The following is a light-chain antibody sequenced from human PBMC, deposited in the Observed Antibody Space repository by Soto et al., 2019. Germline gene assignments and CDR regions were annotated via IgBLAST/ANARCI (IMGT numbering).Light chain of an antibody. V-gene: IGKV1-5*03. Sequence: DIQMTQSPSTLSASVGDTVIITCRASQTINRWFAWYQQKSGKAPKVLIHMASNLERGAPSRFSGSGSGTECPLTISNLQRDGVATYSGQQSRSAPWTFGQGTKVEIK. CDR1: QTINRW. CDR3: QQSRSAPWT. J-gene: IGKJ1*01. CDR2: MAS.